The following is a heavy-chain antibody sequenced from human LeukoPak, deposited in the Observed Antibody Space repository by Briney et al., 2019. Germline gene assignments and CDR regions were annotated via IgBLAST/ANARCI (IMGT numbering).Heavy chain of an antibody. V-gene: IGHV4-59*12. Sequence: SETLSLTCNVSGGSIRGYYWSWIRQPPGKGLEWIGYIYSSGSTNYNPSLKSRVTMSVDTSKNQFSLKLSSVTAADTAVYYCARAYYYGSGSYSSYYYYYYMDVWGKGTTVTISS. CDR1: GGSIRGYY. D-gene: IGHD3-10*01. J-gene: IGHJ6*03. CDR3: ARAYYYGSGSYSSYYYYYYMDV. CDR2: IYSSGST.